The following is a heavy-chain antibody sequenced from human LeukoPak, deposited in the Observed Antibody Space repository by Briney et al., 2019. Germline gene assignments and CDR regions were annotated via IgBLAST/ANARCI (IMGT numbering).Heavy chain of an antibody. J-gene: IGHJ5*02. V-gene: IGHV1-2*02. CDR3: AREASGGSTSCYWFDP. CDR2: INPNSGGT. CDR1: GYTFTGYY. Sequence: ASVKVSCKASGYTFTGYYMHWVRQAPGQGLEWMGWINPNSGGTNYAQKFQGRVTMTRDTSTSAVYMELSSLRSEDTAEYYCAREASGGSTSCYWFDPWGQGTLVTVSS. D-gene: IGHD2-2*01.